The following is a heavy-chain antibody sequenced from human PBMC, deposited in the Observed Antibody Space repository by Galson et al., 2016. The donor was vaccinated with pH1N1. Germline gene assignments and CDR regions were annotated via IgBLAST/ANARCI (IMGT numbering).Heavy chain of an antibody. CDR2: IKQDGSEK. CDR1: GFAISSYW. D-gene: IGHD1-26*01. V-gene: IGHV3-7*01. J-gene: IGHJ4*02. CDR3: ARDVGRSGSY. Sequence: SLRLSCAASGFAISSYWMTWVRQAPGKGLEWVANIKQDGSEKYYVDSVKGRFAISRDNAKNLLYLQMNSLRAEDTAVYYCARDVGRSGSYWGQGVAVTVSS.